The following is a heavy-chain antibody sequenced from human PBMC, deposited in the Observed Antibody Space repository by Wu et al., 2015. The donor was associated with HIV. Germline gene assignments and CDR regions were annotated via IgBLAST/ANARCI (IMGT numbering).Heavy chain of an antibody. J-gene: IGHJ4*02. CDR3: ARIHSGYSGYAPYDGQILGFDY. CDR2: MNPKSGNT. D-gene: IGHD5-12*01. Sequence: QVQLVQSGAEVKMPGASVKVSCKASGYIFTSYDINWVRQATGQGLEWMGWMNPKSGNTGYAQKFQGRVTMTRDTSISTAYMELSRLRSDDTAVYYCARIHSGYSGYAPYDGQILGFDYWGQGTLVTVSS. CDR1: GYIFTSYD. V-gene: IGHV1-8*02.